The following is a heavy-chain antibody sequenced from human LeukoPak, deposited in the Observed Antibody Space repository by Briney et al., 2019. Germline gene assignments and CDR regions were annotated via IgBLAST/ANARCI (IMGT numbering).Heavy chain of an antibody. CDR2: IYYSGST. V-gene: IGHV4-59*01. CDR3: ARGGFFGGYFDY. CDR1: GGSISGYY. J-gene: IGHJ4*02. D-gene: IGHD3-10*01. Sequence: SETLSLTCTVSGGSISGYYWSWIRQPPGKGLEWIGYIYYSGSTNYNPSLKSRVTISVDTSKNQFSLKLSSVTAADTAVYYCARGGFFGGYFDYWGQGTLVTVSS.